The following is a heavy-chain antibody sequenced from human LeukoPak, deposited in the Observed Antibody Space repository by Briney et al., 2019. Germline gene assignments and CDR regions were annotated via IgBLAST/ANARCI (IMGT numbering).Heavy chain of an antibody. D-gene: IGHD6-13*01. CDR3: ARDLIDSSSWYQRPYFQH. J-gene: IGHJ1*01. V-gene: IGHV1-18*01. CDR2: ISAYNGNT. CDR1: GYTFTSYG. Sequence: ASVKVSCKASGYTFTSYGISWVRQAPGQGLEWMGWISAYNGNTNYAQKLQGRVTMTTDTSTSTAYMELRSLRSDDTAVYYCARDLIDSSSWYQRPYFQHWGQGTLVTVSP.